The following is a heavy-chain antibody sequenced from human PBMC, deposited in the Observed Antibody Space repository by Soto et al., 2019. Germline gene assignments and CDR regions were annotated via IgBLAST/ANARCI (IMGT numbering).Heavy chain of an antibody. D-gene: IGHD2-15*01. CDR1: GYTFTSYD. V-gene: IGHV1-8*01. CDR3: VRSATTRKRYYYYGMDV. CDR2: MNPNSGNT. J-gene: IGHJ6*02. Sequence: ASVKVSCKASGYTFTSYDINWVRQATGQGLEWMGWMNPNSGNTGYAQKFQGRVTMTRNTSISTAYMELSSLRSEDTAVYYCVRSATTRKRYYYYGMDVWGQGTTVTVSS.